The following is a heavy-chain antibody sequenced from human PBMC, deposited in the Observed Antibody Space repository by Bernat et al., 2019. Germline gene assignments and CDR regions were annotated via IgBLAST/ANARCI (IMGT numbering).Heavy chain of an antibody. CDR3: TTDVEYWYSSGWYIFDY. D-gene: IGHD6-19*01. J-gene: IGHJ4*02. V-gene: IGHV3-15*07. CDR2: IKRKTDGGTT. CDR1: GFTFSNAW. Sequence: EVQLVESGGGLVKPGGSLRLSCAGSGFTFSNAWMNWVRQAPGKGLEWVGRIKRKTDGGTTDYAAPVKGRFTISRDDSKNTLYLQLNSLKTEDTAVYYCTTDVEYWYSSGWYIFDYWGQGTLVTVSS.